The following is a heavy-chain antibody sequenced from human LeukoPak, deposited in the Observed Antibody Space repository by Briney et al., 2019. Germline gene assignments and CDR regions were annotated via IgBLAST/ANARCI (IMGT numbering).Heavy chain of an antibody. CDR3: ATSRVFDY. J-gene: IGHJ4*02. V-gene: IGHV3-23*01. CDR1: GFTFDNYA. Sequence: GGSLRLSCAASGFTFDNYAMSWVRQAPGKGLEWVSTISGSDDFTYYADSVKGRFTISRDNAENSLYLQMNSLKAEDTAVYYCATSRVFDYWGQGALVIVSS. CDR2: ISGSDDFT.